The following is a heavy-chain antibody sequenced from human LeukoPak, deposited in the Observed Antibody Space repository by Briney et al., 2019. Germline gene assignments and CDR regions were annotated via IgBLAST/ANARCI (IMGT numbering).Heavy chain of an antibody. V-gene: IGHV3-30-3*01. D-gene: IGHD6-6*01. CDR3: ARVVVSSSSDYFDY. CDR1: GFTFSSSA. Sequence: GGSLRLSCAASGFTFSSSAMHWVRQAPGKGLEWVAVISYDGSNKYYADSVKGRFTISRDNSKNTLYLQMNSLRAEDTAVYYCARVVVSSSSDYFDYWGQGTLVTVSS. J-gene: IGHJ4*02. CDR2: ISYDGSNK.